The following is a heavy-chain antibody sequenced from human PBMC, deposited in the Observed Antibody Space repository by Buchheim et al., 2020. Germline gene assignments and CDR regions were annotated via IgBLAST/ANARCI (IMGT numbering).Heavy chain of an antibody. J-gene: IGHJ5*02. CDR1: GFTFSSYS. CDR2: ISSSSSYI. V-gene: IGHV3-21*01. Sequence: EVQLVESGGGLVKPGGSLRLSCAASGFTFSSYSMNWVRQAPGKGLEWVSSISSSSSYIYYADSVKGRFTISRDNDKNSLYLQMNSLRAEDTAVYYCARVIIAAAGTPRTNWFDPWGQGTL. CDR3: ARVIIAAAGTPRTNWFDP. D-gene: IGHD6-13*01.